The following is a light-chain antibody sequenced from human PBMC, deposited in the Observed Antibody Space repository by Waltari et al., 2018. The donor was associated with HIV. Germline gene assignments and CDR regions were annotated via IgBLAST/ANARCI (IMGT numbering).Light chain of an antibody. J-gene: IGKJ3*01. Sequence: EIVWTQSPGTLSLSPGERATLSCRASQSLSSSYLAWYPQKPGQAPRLLIYGASSRAPGIPDRFSGSGSGTDFTLTISRLEPEDFAVYYCQHYGSSFTFGPGTKVDIK. V-gene: IGKV3-20*01. CDR1: QSLSSSY. CDR2: GAS. CDR3: QHYGSSFT.